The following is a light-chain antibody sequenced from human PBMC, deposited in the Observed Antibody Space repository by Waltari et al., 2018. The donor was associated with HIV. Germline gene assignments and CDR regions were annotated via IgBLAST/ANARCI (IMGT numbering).Light chain of an antibody. V-gene: IGKV3-15*01. CDR2: GAS. CDR1: QSVSSN. CDR3: QQYNTWPRT. Sequence: ETVMTQSPATLSVSPGEREILSCRASQSVSSNLAWYQQKPGQAPRLLIYGASTRATGIPARFSGSGSGTEFTLTISNLQSEDCAVYYCQQYNTWPRTFGQGTKVEIK. J-gene: IGKJ1*01.